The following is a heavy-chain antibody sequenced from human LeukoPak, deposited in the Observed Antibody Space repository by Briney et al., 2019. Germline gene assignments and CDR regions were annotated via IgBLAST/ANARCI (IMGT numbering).Heavy chain of an antibody. J-gene: IGHJ4*02. V-gene: IGHV4-34*01. CDR1: GGSFSGYY. CDR2: INHSGST. Sequence: NPSETLSLTCAVYGGSFSGYYWSWIRQPPGKGLEWIGEINHSGSTNYNPSLESRVTISVDTSKNQFSLKLSSVTAADTAVYYCARLPYGDYWGQGTLVTVSS. CDR3: ARLPYGDY. D-gene: IGHD3-16*01.